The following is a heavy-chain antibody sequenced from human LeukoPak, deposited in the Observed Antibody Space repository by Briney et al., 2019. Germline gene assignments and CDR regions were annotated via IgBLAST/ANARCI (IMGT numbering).Heavy chain of an antibody. Sequence: GGSLRLSCAASGFTFSSYGMNWVRQAPGKGLEWVSSISSSSYIYYADSVKGRFTISRDNAKNSLYLQMNSLRAEDTAVYYCARGILWFGELLSYYFDYWGQGTLVTVPS. D-gene: IGHD3-10*01. V-gene: IGHV3-21*01. CDR1: GFTFSSYG. J-gene: IGHJ4*02. CDR3: ARGILWFGELLSYYFDY. CDR2: ISSSSYI.